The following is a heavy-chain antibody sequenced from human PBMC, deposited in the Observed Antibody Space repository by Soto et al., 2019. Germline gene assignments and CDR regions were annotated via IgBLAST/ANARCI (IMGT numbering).Heavy chain of an antibody. V-gene: IGHV3-23*01. D-gene: IGHD6-6*01. CDR1: GFTFSNAW. Sequence: PGWSLRLSCAASGFTFSNAWMSWVRQAPGKGLEWVSAISGSGGSTYYADSVKGRFTISRDNSKNTLYLQMNSLRAEDTAVYYCAKDPSPRGIAARPRWFDPWGQGTLVTVSS. J-gene: IGHJ5*02. CDR3: AKDPSPRGIAARPRWFDP. CDR2: ISGSGGST.